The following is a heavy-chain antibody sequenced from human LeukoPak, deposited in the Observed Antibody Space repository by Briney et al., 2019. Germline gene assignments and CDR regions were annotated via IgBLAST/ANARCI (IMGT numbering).Heavy chain of an antibody. CDR3: ARGAGWYDY. D-gene: IGHD6-19*01. J-gene: IGHJ4*02. CDR2: VSHSGST. V-gene: IGHV4-59*01. CDR1: GGSISGYY. Sequence: PSETLSLTCTVSGGSISGYYWSWLRQPPGQGLEWIAYVSHSGSTNYNPSLMSRVTMSKDTSKNQFSLKLSSVTAADTAVYYCARGAGWYDYWGQGTLVAVSS.